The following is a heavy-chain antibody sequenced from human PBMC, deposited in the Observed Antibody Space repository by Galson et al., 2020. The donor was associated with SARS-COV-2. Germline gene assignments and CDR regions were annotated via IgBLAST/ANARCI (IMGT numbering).Heavy chain of an antibody. J-gene: IGHJ5*02. CDR3: ARAVGSGSYQPSDNWFYP. V-gene: IGHV3-30*04. CDR1: GFTFSSYA. D-gene: IGHD1-26*01. CDR2: ISYDGSNK. Sequence: GGSLRLSCAASGFTFSSYAMHWVRQAPGKGLEWVAVISYDGSNKYYADSVKGRFTISRDNSKNTLYLQMNSLRAEDTAVYYCARAVGSGSYQPSDNWFYPWGQGTLVTVSS.